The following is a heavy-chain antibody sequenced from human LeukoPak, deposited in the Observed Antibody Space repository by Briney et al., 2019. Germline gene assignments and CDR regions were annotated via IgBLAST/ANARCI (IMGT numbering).Heavy chain of an antibody. J-gene: IGHJ5*02. V-gene: IGHV3-23*01. D-gene: IGHD3-22*01. CDR1: GSTFSSYA. CDR3: AKDSYDSSSWFDP. CDR2: ISGSGGST. Sequence: GGSLRLSCAASGSTFSSYAMSWVRQAPGKGLEWVSAISGSGGSTYYADSVKGRFTIPRDNSKNTLYLQMNSLRAEDTAVYYCAKDSYDSSSWFDPWGQGTLVTVSS.